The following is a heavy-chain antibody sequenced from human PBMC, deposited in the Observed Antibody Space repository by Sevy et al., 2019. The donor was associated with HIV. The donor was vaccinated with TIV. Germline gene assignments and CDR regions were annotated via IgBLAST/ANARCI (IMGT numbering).Heavy chain of an antibody. Sequence: GGSPRLSCAASGFTFSSYGMHWVRQAPGKGLEWVAVISYDGSNKYYADSVKGRFTISRDNSKNTLYLQMNSLRAEDTAVYYCAKDLYYYGSGSYFFDYWGQGTLVTVSS. CDR1: GFTFSSYG. CDR2: ISYDGSNK. J-gene: IGHJ4*02. V-gene: IGHV3-30*18. D-gene: IGHD3-10*01. CDR3: AKDLYYYGSGSYFFDY.